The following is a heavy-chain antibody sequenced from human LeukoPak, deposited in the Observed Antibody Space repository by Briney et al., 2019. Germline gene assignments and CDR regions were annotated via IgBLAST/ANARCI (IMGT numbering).Heavy chain of an antibody. Sequence: SETLSLTCAVYGGSFSGYYWSWIRQPPGKGLEWIGEINHSGSTNYNPSLKSRVTISVDTSKNQFSLKLSSVTAADTAVYYCARVIGLEWQWLATKWFDPWGQGTLVTVSS. CDR3: ARVIGLEWQWLATKWFDP. CDR1: GGSFSGYY. CDR2: INHSGST. J-gene: IGHJ5*02. D-gene: IGHD6-19*01. V-gene: IGHV4-34*01.